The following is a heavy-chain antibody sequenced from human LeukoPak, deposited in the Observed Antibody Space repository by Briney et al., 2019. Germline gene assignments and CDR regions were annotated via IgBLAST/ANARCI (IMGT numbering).Heavy chain of an antibody. D-gene: IGHD6-13*01. J-gene: IGHJ4*02. Sequence: GGSLRLSCAASGFSFSTYGIHWVRQAPGKGLEWVAFIRYDGSDKYYPDSVKGRFTISRDNSKNTLYLQMNSLRAEDTAVYYCARDPTLYGSSWNFFDYWGQGTLVTVSS. CDR1: GFSFSTYG. CDR3: ARDPTLYGSSWNFFDY. V-gene: IGHV3-30*02. CDR2: IRYDGSDK.